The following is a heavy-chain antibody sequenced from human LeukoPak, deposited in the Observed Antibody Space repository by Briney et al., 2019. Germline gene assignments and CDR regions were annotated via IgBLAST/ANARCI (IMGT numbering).Heavy chain of an antibody. CDR2: IDASGGST. J-gene: IGHJ5*02. Sequence: EGSLRLSCAASGFTFGSYAMTWVRQAPGKGLEWVSSIDASGGSTYYADSVKGRFTISRDNSKNTFYLQMNTLRADDTAVYHCAKGSGSGWYGWFAPWGQGTLVTVSS. D-gene: IGHD6-19*01. V-gene: IGHV3-23*01. CDR3: AKGSGSGWYGWFAP. CDR1: GFTFGSYA.